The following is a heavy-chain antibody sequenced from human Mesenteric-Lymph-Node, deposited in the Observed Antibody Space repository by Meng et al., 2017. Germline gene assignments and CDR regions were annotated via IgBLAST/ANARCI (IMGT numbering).Heavy chain of an antibody. J-gene: IGHJ1*01. CDR2: INPDGSNP. CDR1: GFSITDHW. CDR3: TNDRLTH. D-gene: IGHD1-1*01. Sequence: EVQLVGSGGGLVKPGGSLRLSCVGSGFSITDHWMHWVRQGPGKGLMWVSRINPDGSNPTYADSVTGRFTISRDNAKNTVYLQINSLRAEDTAVYYCTNDRLTHWGQGALVTVSS. V-gene: IGHV3-74*02.